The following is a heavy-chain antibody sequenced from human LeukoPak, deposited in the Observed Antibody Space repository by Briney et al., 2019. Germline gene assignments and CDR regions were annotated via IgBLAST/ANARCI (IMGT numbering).Heavy chain of an antibody. CDR1: GFTFSSYW. CDR2: INTDGSST. J-gene: IGHJ6*03. V-gene: IGHV3-74*01. D-gene: IGHD3-10*01. Sequence: GGSLRLSCAASGFTFSSYWMHWVRQAPGKGLVWVSRINTDGSSTSYADSVKGRFTISRDNAKNTLYLQMNSLRAEDTAVYYCAKGEGVYYYYMDVWGKGTTVTVSS. CDR3: AKGEGVYYYYMDV.